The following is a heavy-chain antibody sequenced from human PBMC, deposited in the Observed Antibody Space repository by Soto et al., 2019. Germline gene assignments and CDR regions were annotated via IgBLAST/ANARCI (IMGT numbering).Heavy chain of an antibody. CDR2: INQDGSER. CDR3: VKDNRGSY. D-gene: IGHD3-10*01. J-gene: IGHJ4*02. V-gene: IGHV3-7*01. Sequence: VQLVESGGGLVQPGGSLRLSCAASGFTFSTCWMMWVRQAPGKGLEWVANINQDGSERYYVDYVKGRFTISRDNAKNSLYLQMNSLRAEDTAVYYCVKDNRGSYWGQGTLVTVSS. CDR1: GFTFSTCW.